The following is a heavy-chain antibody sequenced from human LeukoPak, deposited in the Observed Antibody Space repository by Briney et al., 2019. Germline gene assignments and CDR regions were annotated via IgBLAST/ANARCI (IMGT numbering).Heavy chain of an antibody. Sequence: SETLSLTCAVYGGSFNDYYWTWIRQPPGKGLEWIGEINHSGSTNYNPSLKSRVTISVDTSKNQFSLKLSSVTAADTAVYYCARGLHGGYYYMDVWGKGTTVTVSS. CDR3: ARGLHGGYYYMDV. D-gene: IGHD3-10*01. CDR2: INHSGST. CDR1: GGSFNDYY. V-gene: IGHV4-34*01. J-gene: IGHJ6*03.